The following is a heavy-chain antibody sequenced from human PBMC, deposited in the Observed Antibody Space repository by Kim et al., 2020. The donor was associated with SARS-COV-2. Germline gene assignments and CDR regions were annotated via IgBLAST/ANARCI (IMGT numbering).Heavy chain of an antibody. D-gene: IGHD4-17*01. J-gene: IGHJ4*02. CDR2: IYYSGST. V-gene: IGHV4-59*08. CDR3: ARTQADYGDYYFDY. Sequence: SETLSLTCTVSGGSISSYYWSWIRQPPGKGLEWIGYIYYSGSTNYNPSLKSRVTISVDTSKNQFSLKLSSVTAADTAVYYCARTQADYGDYYFDYWGQGTLVTVSS. CDR1: GGSISSYY.